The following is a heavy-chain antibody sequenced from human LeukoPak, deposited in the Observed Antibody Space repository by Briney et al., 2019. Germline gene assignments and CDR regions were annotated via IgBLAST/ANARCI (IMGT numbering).Heavy chain of an antibody. V-gene: IGHV4-39*07. CDR1: GGSISSSSYD. D-gene: IGHD2-15*01. CDR2: IYYSGST. CDR3: ARDIAVGSAFDY. Sequence: PSETLSLTCSVSGGSISSSSYDWGWIRQPPGKGLEWIGSIYYSGSTYYNPSLKSRVTISVDTSKNQFSLKLSSVTAADTAVYYCARDIAVGSAFDYWGQGTLVTVSS. J-gene: IGHJ4*02.